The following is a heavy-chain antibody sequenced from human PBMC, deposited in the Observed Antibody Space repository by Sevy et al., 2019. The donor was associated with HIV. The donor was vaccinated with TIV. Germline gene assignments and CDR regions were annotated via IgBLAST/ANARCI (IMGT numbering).Heavy chain of an antibody. CDR3: AAEAVTTENCFDP. Sequence: ASVKVSCKVSGYTLTELSMHWVRQAPGKGLEWMGGFDPEAGETIYAQKFQGRVTMTEDTSTDTASMELSSLRSEATAVYYCAAEAVTTENCFDPWGQGTLVTVSS. V-gene: IGHV1-24*01. D-gene: IGHD4-4*01. CDR2: FDPEAGET. CDR1: GYTLTELS. J-gene: IGHJ5*02.